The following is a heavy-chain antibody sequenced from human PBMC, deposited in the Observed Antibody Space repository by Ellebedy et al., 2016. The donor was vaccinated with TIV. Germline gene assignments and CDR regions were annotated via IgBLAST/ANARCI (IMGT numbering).Heavy chain of an antibody. J-gene: IGHJ6*03. Sequence: SETLSLTCAVYGGSFSGYYWGWIRQPPGKGLEWIGEINHSGSTNYNPSLKRRVTMSVDTSKNQFSLDLSSVTAADTAVYYCARGLWRRWPPDAFYYYMDVWGKGTTVTVSS. CDR1: GGSFSGYY. D-gene: IGHD4-23*01. CDR3: ARGLWRRWPPDAFYYYMDV. CDR2: INHSGST. V-gene: IGHV4-34*01.